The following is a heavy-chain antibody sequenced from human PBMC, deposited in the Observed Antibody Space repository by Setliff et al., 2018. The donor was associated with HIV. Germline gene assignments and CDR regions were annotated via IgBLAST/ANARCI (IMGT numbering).Heavy chain of an antibody. CDR3: ARGTLNQNYYNTYGPFDY. D-gene: IGHD3-22*01. CDR1: GGTFSSYA. Sequence: EASVKVSCKASGGTFSSYAISWVRQAPGQGLEWMGGIIPMFGTASYAQKFQGRVTITADESTSTAYMDLNSLRSEDTAVYYCARGTLNQNYYNTYGPFDYWGQGTLVTVPQ. CDR2: IIPMFGTA. V-gene: IGHV1-69*13. J-gene: IGHJ4*02.